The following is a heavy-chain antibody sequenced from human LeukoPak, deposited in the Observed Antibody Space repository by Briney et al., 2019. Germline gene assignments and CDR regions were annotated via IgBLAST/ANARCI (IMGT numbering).Heavy chain of an antibody. V-gene: IGHV4-61*02. CDR2: IYTSGST. J-gene: IGHJ6*03. Sequence: SETLSLTCTVSGGSISSGSYYWSWIRQPAGKGLEWIGRIYTSGSTNYNPSLQSRVTISVDTSKNQFSLKLSSVTAADTAVYYCARDGVITHNYYYYYYMDVWGKGTTVTISS. D-gene: IGHD3-22*01. CDR3: ARDGVITHNYYYYYYMDV. CDR1: GGSISSGSYY.